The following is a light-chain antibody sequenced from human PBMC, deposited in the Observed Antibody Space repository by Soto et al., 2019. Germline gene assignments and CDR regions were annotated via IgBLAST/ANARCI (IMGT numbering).Light chain of an antibody. J-gene: IGKJ2*02. CDR2: AAS. V-gene: IGKV1-39*01. Sequence: DIQMTQSPSSLSASVGDRVTITCRASQSISTYLNWYQQKVGKAPKLLIYAASSLQRGVPSRFSGSGSGTDFALTISSLQPEDFAPYYCQQSFSTPRTFGQGTKLEIK. CDR3: QQSFSTPRT. CDR1: QSISTY.